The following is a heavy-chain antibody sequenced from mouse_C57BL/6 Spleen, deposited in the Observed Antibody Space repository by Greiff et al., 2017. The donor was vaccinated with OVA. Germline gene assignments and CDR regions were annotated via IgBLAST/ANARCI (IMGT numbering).Heavy chain of an antibody. CDR1: GYAFSSSW. D-gene: IGHD2-4*01. J-gene: IGHJ3*01. V-gene: IGHV1-82*01. CDR2: IYPGDGDT. CDR3: ARLCYDYDGGFAY. Sequence: QVQLQQSGPELVKPGASVKISCKASGYAFSSSWMNWVKQRPGKGLEWIGRIYPGDGDTNYNGKFKGKATLTADKSSSTAYMQLSSLTSEDSAVYFCARLCYDYDGGFAYWGQGTLVTVSA.